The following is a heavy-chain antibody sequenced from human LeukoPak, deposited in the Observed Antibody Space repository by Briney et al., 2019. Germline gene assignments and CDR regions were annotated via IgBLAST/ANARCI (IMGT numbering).Heavy chain of an antibody. V-gene: IGHV3-11*01. J-gene: IGHJ4*02. CDR3: AREGQQGGSDY. CDR1: GFTFCDYY. D-gene: IGHD3-16*01. Sequence: GGSLRLSCAASGFTFCDYYMSSIPQAPGKRLGWVSYISSIVSTIYYADSVKGRFTISRDNAKNSLYLHMKSLRAEDTAVYYCAREGQQGGSDYWGQGTLVTVSS. CDR2: ISSIVSTI.